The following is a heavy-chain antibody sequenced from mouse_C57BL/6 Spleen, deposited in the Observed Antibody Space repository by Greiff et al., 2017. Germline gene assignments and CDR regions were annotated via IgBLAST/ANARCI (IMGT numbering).Heavy chain of an antibody. CDR2: FYPGSGSI. CDR3: AIHEEDYYGSSLLFAY. D-gene: IGHD1-1*01. V-gene: IGHV1-62-2*01. Sequence: VKLMESGAELVKPGASVKLSCKASGYTFTEYTIHWVKQRSGQGLEWIGWFYPGSGSIKYNEKFKDKATLTADKSSSAVYMELSRLTSEDSAVYCCAIHEEDYYGSSLLFAYWGQGTLVTVSA. CDR1: GYTFTEYT. J-gene: IGHJ3*01.